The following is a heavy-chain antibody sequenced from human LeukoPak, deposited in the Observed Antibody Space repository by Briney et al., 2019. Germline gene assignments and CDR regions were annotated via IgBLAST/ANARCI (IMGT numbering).Heavy chain of an antibody. CDR3: ARMTKPAAVVYHYMDV. V-gene: IGHV4-59*01. CDR1: GGSISGYY. J-gene: IGHJ6*03. Sequence: SETLSLTCTVSGGSISGYYWSWIRQPPGKGLEWIAYIYYSGSTNYNPSLESRVTISVDTSKNQFSLKLSSVTAADTAVYYCARMTKPAAVVYHYMDVWGKGTTVTVSS. CDR2: IYYSGST. D-gene: IGHD6-13*01.